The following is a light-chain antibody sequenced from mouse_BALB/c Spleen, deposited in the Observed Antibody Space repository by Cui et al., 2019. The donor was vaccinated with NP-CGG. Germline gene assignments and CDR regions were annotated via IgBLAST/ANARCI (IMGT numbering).Light chain of an antibody. J-gene: IGLJ1*01. CDR1: TGAVTTSNY. CDR3: VLWYSNHWV. CDR2: GTN. Sequence: HAVVSQDSALTTSPGETVTLTCRSSTGAVTTSNYANWVQERPDHLFTGLIGGTNNRAPGVPARFSGSLIGDKAALTITGAQTEDEAIYFCVLWYSNHWVFGGGTKLTVL. V-gene: IGLV1*01.